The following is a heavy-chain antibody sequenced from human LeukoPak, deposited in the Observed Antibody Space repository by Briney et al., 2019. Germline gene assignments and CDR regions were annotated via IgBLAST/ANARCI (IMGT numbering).Heavy chain of an antibody. Sequence: GGSLRLSCAASEFRFSSYVMSWVRQAPGKGLEYVSSIDGSDGASYYADSVKGRFTISRDNSKNTLFLQMNSLRVEDTAVYYCARVDSGNYDYWGQGTLLTVSS. V-gene: IGHV3-23*01. CDR1: EFRFSSYV. J-gene: IGHJ4*02. D-gene: IGHD1-26*01. CDR3: ARVDSGNYDY. CDR2: IDGSDGAS.